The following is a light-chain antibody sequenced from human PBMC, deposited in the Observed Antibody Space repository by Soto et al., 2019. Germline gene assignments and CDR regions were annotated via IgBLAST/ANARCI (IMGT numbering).Light chain of an antibody. Sequence: DIQMTQSPSTLSASVGDRVTITCRASQSISSWLAWYQQKPGKAPKLRIYKASSLESGVPSRFSGSGSGTEFASTLSSLQPDECATYYCQKYNSLYTFGQGTKLEIK. CDR1: QSISSW. CDR2: KAS. CDR3: QKYNSLYT. J-gene: IGKJ2*01. V-gene: IGKV1-5*03.